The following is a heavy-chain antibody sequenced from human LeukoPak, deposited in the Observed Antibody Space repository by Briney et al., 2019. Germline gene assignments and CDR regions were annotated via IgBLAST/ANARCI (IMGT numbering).Heavy chain of an antibody. J-gene: IGHJ4*02. Sequence: KPSETLSLTCAVYGGSFSGYYWSWIRQPPGKGLEWIGEINHSGSTNYNPSLKSRVTISVDTSKNQFSLKLSSVTAADTAVYYCASERVRGASDYWGQGTLVTVSP. CDR3: ASERVRGASDY. CDR2: INHSGST. V-gene: IGHV4-34*01. D-gene: IGHD3-16*01. CDR1: GGSFSGYY.